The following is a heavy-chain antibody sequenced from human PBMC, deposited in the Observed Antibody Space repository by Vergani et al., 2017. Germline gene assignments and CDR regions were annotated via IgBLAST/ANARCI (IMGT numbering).Heavy chain of an antibody. CDR3: ARGPGDIVVVVAATGEYYYGMDV. CDR1: GYTFTSYG. V-gene: IGHV1-18*01. Sequence: QVQLVQSGAEVKKPGASVKVSCKASGYTFTSYGISWVRQAPGQGLEWMGWISAYNGNTNYAQKLQGRVTMTTDTSTSTAYMELRSLRSYDTSVYYCARGPGDIVVVVAATGEYYYGMDVWGQGTTVTVSS. D-gene: IGHD2-15*01. CDR2: ISAYNGNT. J-gene: IGHJ6*02.